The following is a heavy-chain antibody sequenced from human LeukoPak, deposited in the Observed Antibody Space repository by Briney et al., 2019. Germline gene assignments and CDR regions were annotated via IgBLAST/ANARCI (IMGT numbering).Heavy chain of an antibody. CDR2: INHSGST. D-gene: IGHD2-2*01. J-gene: IGHJ5*02. CDR1: GGSFSGYY. V-gene: IGHV4-34*01. CDR3: ARGQLVVPAASNNWFDP. Sequence: NASETLSLTCAVYGGSFSGYYWSWIRQPPGKGLEWIGEINHSGSTNYNPYLKSRVTISVDTSKNQFSLKLSSVTAADTAVYYCARGQLVVPAASNNWFDPWGQGTLVTVSS.